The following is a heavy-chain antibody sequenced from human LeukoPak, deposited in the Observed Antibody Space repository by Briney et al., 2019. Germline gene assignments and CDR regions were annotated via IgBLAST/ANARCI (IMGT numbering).Heavy chain of an antibody. Sequence: SETLSLTCTVSGGSISSSSSYWGWIRQPPGKGLEWIGSIYYSGSAYYHPSLKSRVTISVDTSKNQFSLRLSSVTAADTAVYYCARLWGSPYAFDIWGQGTMVTVSS. CDR2: IYYSGSA. CDR1: GGSISSSSSY. J-gene: IGHJ3*02. V-gene: IGHV4-39*01. D-gene: IGHD3-16*01. CDR3: ARLWGSPYAFDI.